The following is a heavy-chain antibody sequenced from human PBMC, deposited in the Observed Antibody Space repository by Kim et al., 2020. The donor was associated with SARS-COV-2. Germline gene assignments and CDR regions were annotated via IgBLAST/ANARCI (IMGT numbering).Heavy chain of an antibody. CDR2: INAGNGNT. CDR3: AREDLSGWYGNHYYYGMDV. V-gene: IGHV1-3*01. D-gene: IGHD6-19*01. Sequence: ASVKVSCKASGYTFTSYAMHWVRQAPGQRLEWMGWINAGNGNTKYSQKFQGRVTITRDTSASTAYMELSSLRSEDTAVYYCAREDLSGWYGNHYYYGMDVWGQGTTVTVSS. CDR1: GYTFTSYA. J-gene: IGHJ6*02.